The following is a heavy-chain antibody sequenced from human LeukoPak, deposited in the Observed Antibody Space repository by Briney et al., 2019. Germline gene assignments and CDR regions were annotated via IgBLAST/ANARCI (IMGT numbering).Heavy chain of an antibody. D-gene: IGHD6-13*01. CDR1: GGSFSGYY. J-gene: IGHJ6*03. CDR3: ARERPGYSSSWYVDYYYYMDV. CDR2: INHSGST. V-gene: IGHV4-34*01. Sequence: PSETLSLTCAVYGGSFSGYYWSWIRQPPGKGLEWIGEINHSGSTNYNPSLKSRVTISVDTSKNQFSLKLSSVTAADTAVYYCARERPGYSSSWYVDYYYYMDVWGKGTTVTVSS.